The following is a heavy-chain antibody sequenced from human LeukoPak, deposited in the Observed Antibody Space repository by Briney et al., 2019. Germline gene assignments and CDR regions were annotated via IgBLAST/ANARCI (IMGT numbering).Heavy chain of an antibody. D-gene: IGHD4-17*01. Sequence: GASVTVSCKASGYTFTSYAMHWVRQAPGQRLEWMGWINAGNGNTKYSQKFQGRVTITRDTSASTAYMELSSLRSEDTAVYYCARVYYGDYGPVGAFDIWGQGTMVTVSS. CDR1: GYTFTSYA. J-gene: IGHJ3*02. CDR2: INAGNGNT. V-gene: IGHV1-3*01. CDR3: ARVYYGDYGPVGAFDI.